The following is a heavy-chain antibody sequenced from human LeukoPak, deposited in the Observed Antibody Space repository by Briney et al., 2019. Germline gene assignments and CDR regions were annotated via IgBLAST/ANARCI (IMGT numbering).Heavy chain of an antibody. D-gene: IGHD3-9*01. V-gene: IGHV3-23*01. CDR1: GFTVSNFA. J-gene: IGHJ3*02. Sequence: GEYLRLSCAASGFTVSNFAMSRLRQGPGKGLEWVSGTNGGGVRPQYADYVKGPITVSRDNSKTTLYLEMNSLRAEDTALYYCTKHQGAFQYFDCACDGFDIWGQGTMVSVSS. CDR3: TKHQGAFQYFDCACDGFDI. CDR2: TNGGGVRP.